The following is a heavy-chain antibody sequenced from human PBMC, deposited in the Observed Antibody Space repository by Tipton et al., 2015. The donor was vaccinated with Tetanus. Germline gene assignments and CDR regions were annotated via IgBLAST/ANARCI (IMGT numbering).Heavy chain of an antibody. Sequence: SLRLSCAASGFTVSSHYMSWLRQDPGKGLEWVASLYSGGDTYYADSVKGRFTISRDNSKNTLYVQMNSLRADDTAVYYCAKDCCSEARWDKWGQGTLVTVSS. D-gene: IGHD2-15*01. J-gene: IGHJ1*01. CDR1: GFTVSSHY. V-gene: IGHV3-66*01. CDR2: LYSGGDT. CDR3: AKDCCSEARWDK.